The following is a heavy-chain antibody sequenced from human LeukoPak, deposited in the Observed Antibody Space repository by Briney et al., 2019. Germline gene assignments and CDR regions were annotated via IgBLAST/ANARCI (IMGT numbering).Heavy chain of an antibody. CDR2: INPNSGGT. J-gene: IGHJ5*02. D-gene: IGHD2-15*01. Sequence: ASVTVSCKASGYTFTGYYMHWVRQAPGQGLEWMGWINPNSGGTNYAQKFQGRVTMTRDTSISTAYMELSRLRSDDTAVYYCARVGGVVVAATRYNWFDPWGQGTLVTVSS. CDR1: GYTFTGYY. V-gene: IGHV1-2*02. CDR3: ARVGGVVVAATRYNWFDP.